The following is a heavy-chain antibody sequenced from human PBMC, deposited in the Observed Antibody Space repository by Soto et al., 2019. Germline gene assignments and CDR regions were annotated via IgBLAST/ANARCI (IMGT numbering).Heavy chain of an antibody. CDR3: ARDQAMAQFDY. CDR1: GYSFTTYG. D-gene: IGHD5-18*01. Sequence: ASVKVSCKASGYSFTTYGISWVRQAPGQGLEWMGWISGYNGDTNNAQKFQDRVTMTIDRSTTTAYLELRSLTSDDTAVYYCARDQAMAQFDYWGQGTLVTVSS. CDR2: ISGYNGDT. J-gene: IGHJ4*02. V-gene: IGHV1-18*01.